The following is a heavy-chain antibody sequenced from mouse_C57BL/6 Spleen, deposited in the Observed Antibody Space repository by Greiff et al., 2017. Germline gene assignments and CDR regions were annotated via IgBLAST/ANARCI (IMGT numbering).Heavy chain of an antibody. Sequence: QVQLQQPGTELVKPGASVKLSCKASGYTFTSYWMHWVKQRPGQGLEWIGNINPRNGGTNYYEKFKSKATLTVDKSSSTAYMQLSSLTSEDSAVYYCARYDDGYYAYYFDYWGQGTTLTVSS. CDR2: INPRNGGT. CDR3: ARYDDGYYAYYFDY. V-gene: IGHV1-53*01. CDR1: GYTFTSYW. J-gene: IGHJ2*01. D-gene: IGHD2-3*01.